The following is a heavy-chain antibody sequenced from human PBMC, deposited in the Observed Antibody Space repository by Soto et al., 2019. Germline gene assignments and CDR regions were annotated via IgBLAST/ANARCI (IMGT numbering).Heavy chain of an antibody. V-gene: IGHV3-30*04. J-gene: IGHJ4*02. CDR3: VVYSSSSGRHFDY. D-gene: IGHD6-6*01. CDR2: ILYDGSKE. CDR1: GFSFSSYA. Sequence: GWSLRLSCAASGFSFSSYAMHWVRQAPGKGLEWVALILYDGSKEYYADSVKGRFTISRDKSITTAYLQWRSLKASDTAIYYCVVYSSSSGRHFDYWGQGTLVTVS.